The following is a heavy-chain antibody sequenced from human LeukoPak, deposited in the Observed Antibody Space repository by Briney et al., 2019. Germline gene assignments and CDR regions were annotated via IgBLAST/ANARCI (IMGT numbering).Heavy chain of an antibody. V-gene: IGHV3-23*01. CDR1: GFTLSSYA. CDR2: INGSGGST. D-gene: IGHD3-9*01. Sequence: PGGSLRLSCAASGFTLSSYAMSWVRQAPGKGLEWVSAINGSGGSTYYADSVKGRSTISRDNSKNTLYLQMNSLRAEDTAVYYCATVTPLYYDILTGYYDYFDYWGQGTLVTVSS. J-gene: IGHJ4*02. CDR3: ATVTPLYYDILTGYYDYFDY.